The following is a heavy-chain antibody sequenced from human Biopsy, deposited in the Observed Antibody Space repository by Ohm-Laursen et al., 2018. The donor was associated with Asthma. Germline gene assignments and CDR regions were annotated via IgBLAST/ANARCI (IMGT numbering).Heavy chain of an antibody. D-gene: IGHD5-12*01. Sequence: SVYVSCKASGDPFSNYAISWVRQAPGQGLERMGGRIPLFGTPDHAQMFEGRVTITADEFTSTAYMELSSLSSEDTAVYHCVRGYSGSDRIVYYYSGLEVWGQGTTVTVSS. CDR2: RIPLFGTP. V-gene: IGHV1-69*13. J-gene: IGHJ6*02. CDR3: VRGYSGSDRIVYYYSGLEV. CDR1: GDPFSNYA.